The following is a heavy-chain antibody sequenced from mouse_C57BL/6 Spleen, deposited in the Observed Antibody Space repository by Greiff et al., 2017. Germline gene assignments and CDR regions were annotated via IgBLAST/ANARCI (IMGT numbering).Heavy chain of an antibody. Sequence: EVKLQESGPELVKPGDSVKISCKASGYSFTGYFMNWVMQSHGKSLEWIGRINPYNGDTFYNQKFKGKATLTVDKSSSTAHMELRSLTSEDSAVYYCARGAYDGYYVDYWGQGTTLTVSS. CDR1: GYSFTGYF. D-gene: IGHD2-3*01. CDR3: ARGAYDGYYVDY. CDR2: INPYNGDT. V-gene: IGHV1-20*01. J-gene: IGHJ2*01.